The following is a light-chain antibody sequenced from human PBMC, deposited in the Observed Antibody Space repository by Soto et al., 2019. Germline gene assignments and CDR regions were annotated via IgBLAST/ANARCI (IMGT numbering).Light chain of an antibody. CDR3: QQSHNTPNT. CDR1: QSISTH. J-gene: IGKJ4*01. V-gene: IGKV1-39*01. Sequence: DIQMTQSPSSLSASVGDRVAITCRTSQSISTHLNWYQQKPGRPPKLLIYDASTLQGGVPSRFSGGGSGTDFTLTITSLRPEDFATYYCQQSHNTPNTFGGGTRVEI. CDR2: DAS.